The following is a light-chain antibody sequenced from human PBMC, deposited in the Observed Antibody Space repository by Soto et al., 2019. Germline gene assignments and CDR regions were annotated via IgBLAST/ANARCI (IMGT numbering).Light chain of an antibody. Sequence: QSALTQHSSVCGSPGQSITISCSGTISDIGSYDHVAWYQQFPGKSPKLIIYAVSDRPSGVSDRFSGYKYGISASLTISGLQTEDEADYYCISYTDRQSYLFGTGTKVTV. CDR3: ISYTDRQSYL. CDR2: AVS. J-gene: IGLJ1*01. V-gene: IGLV2-14*03. CDR1: ISDIGSYDH.